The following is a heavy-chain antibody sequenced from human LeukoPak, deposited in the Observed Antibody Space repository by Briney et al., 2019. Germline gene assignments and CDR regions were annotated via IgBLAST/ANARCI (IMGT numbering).Heavy chain of an antibody. CDR2: FYYAGTI. CDR1: GSTVGSNH. D-gene: IGHD3-10*01. Sequence: PGGSLRLSCAASGSTVGSNHLTWVRQAPGKGLEWFSIFYYAGTIYYADSVKGRFTVSRDNAKNSLYLQMNSLRAEDTAVYYCARELGRVVRVPSAPWGQGTLVTVSS. CDR3: ARELGRVVRVPSAP. V-gene: IGHV3-53*01. J-gene: IGHJ5*02.